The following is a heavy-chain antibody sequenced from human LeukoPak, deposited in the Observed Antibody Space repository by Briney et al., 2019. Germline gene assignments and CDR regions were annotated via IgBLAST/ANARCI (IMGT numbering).Heavy chain of an antibody. D-gene: IGHD3-22*01. CDR1: GYSFSTCW. CDR2: IYPGDSDT. Sequence: GESLKISCKGFGYSFSTCWIGWVRQMPGKGLEWMGVIYPGDSDTIYSPSFRDQVTISADKSISTAYLQWSSLKASDTAMYYCARQTSSGYYDELDYWGQGTLVTVSS. J-gene: IGHJ4*02. CDR3: ARQTSSGYYDELDY. V-gene: IGHV5-51*01.